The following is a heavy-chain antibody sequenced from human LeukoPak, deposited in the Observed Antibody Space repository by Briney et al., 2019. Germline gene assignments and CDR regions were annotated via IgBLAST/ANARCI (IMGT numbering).Heavy chain of an antibody. Sequence: ASVKVSCKASGYTFTSYHTHWVRQAPGQGLEWMGIINPSGGSTNYAQKFQGRVTVTRDTSTSTVYMELSSLRSEDTAMYYCARFGAKGDYWGQGTLVIVSS. CDR3: ARFGAKGDY. CDR1: GYTFTSYH. J-gene: IGHJ4*02. D-gene: IGHD1-26*01. CDR2: INPSGGST. V-gene: IGHV1-46*01.